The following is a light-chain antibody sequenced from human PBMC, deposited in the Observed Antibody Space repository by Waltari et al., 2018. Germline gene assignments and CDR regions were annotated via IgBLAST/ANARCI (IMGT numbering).Light chain of an antibody. V-gene: IGKV3-20*01. J-gene: IGKJ2*01. CDR2: DAS. Sequence: EIVLTQSPGTLSLSPGERAPLSCRASQPVSSSYLAWYQQIPGRAPRLLIYDASNRATGIPDRFIAGGSGTDFTLTITRLEPEDVAVYYCQQYGPSYTFGQGTKLEI. CDR1: QPVSSSY. CDR3: QQYGPSYT.